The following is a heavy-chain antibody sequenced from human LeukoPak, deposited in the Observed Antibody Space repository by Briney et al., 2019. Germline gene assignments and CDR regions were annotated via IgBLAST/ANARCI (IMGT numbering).Heavy chain of an antibody. D-gene: IGHD2-2*01. V-gene: IGHV1-69*01. CDR2: IIPIFGTA. J-gene: IGHJ4*02. CDR1: GGTFSSYA. CDR3: ATQPQYCSSTSCYSDY. Sequence: SVKVSCKASGGTFSSYAISWVRQAPGQGLEWMGGIIPIFGTANYAQKSQGRVTITADESTSTAYMELSSLRSEDTAVYYCATQPQYCSSTSCYSDYWGQGTLVTVSS.